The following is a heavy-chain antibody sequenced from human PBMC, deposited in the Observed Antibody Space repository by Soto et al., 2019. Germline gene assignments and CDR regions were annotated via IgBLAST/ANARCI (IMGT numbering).Heavy chain of an antibody. V-gene: IGHV4-59*08. Sequence: QVQLQESGPGLVKPSETLSLTCTVSGGSISSYYWSWIRQPPGKGLEWIGYIYYSVSTNYNPSLKRRLTISVDTSKNHFSLKLSSVTAADTAVYYCARRYGGNLDYWGQGTLVTVSS. CDR2: IYYSVST. D-gene: IGHD1-26*01. CDR1: GGSISSYY. J-gene: IGHJ4*02. CDR3: ARRYGGNLDY.